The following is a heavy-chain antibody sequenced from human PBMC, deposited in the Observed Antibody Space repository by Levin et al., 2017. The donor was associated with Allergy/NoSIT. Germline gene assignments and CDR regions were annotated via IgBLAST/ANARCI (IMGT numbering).Heavy chain of an antibody. CDR3: ASSGGSGAYIYYFYAMDV. Sequence: GGSLRLSCAASGFTFSSYAMHWVRQAPGKGLEWVSTISFDGSNKFYGDSVKGRFTISRDNSKGMLYLQMNSMRAEDTAVYYCASSGGSGAYIYYFYAMDVWGQGTTVTVSS. CDR2: ISFDGSNK. CDR1: GFTFSSYA. J-gene: IGHJ6*02. D-gene: IGHD3-10*01. V-gene: IGHV3-33*05.